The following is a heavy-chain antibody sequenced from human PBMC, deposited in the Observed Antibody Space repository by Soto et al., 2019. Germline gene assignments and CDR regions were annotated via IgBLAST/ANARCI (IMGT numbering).Heavy chain of an antibody. J-gene: IGHJ4*02. Sequence: VHLVQSGAEVKKPGSSVTVSCKTSGDSFSRFAVSWVRQAPGQGLEWMGGIIPLFDTPNYAQKFRGRVTITADESTGTAILELSSLTSDDTAIYYRARGPEYNSGWYYFDYWGQGTLVSVSS. CDR3: ARGPEYNSGWYYFDY. CDR1: GDSFSRFA. D-gene: IGHD6-19*01. CDR2: IIPLFDTP. V-gene: IGHV1-69*12.